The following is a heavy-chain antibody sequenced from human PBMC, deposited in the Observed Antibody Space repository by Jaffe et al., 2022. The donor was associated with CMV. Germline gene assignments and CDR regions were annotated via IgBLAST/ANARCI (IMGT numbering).Heavy chain of an antibody. Sequence: QVQLQQWGAGLLKPSETLSLTCAVYGGSFSGYYWSWIRQPPGKGLEWIGEINHSGSTNYNPSLKSRVTISVDTSKNQFSLKLSSVTAADTAVYYCARGRRSYYDSSGELDYWGQGTLVTVSS. CDR2: INHSGST. CDR3: ARGRRSYYDSSGELDY. J-gene: IGHJ4*02. V-gene: IGHV4-34*01. D-gene: IGHD3-22*01. CDR1: GGSFSGYY.